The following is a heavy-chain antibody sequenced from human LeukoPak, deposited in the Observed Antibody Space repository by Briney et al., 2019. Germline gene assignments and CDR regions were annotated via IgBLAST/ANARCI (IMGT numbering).Heavy chain of an antibody. CDR2: MNPNSGNT. D-gene: IGHD3-3*01. J-gene: IGHJ6*02. CDR1: GYTFTSYD. V-gene: IGHV1-8*01. CDR3: AREGPRITIFGVPSWGYYGMDV. Sequence: ASVKVSCKASGYTFTSYDINWVRQATGQGLEWMGWMNPNSGNTGYAQKFQGRVTITRDTSASTAYMELSSLRSEDTAVYYCAREGPRITIFGVPSWGYYGMDVWGQGTTVTVSS.